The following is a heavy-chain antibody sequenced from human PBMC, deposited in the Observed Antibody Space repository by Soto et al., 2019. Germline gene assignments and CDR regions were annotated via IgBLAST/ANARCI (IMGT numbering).Heavy chain of an antibody. CDR2: IIPIFGTA. CDR3: ASTYYYDSSGTRKDQKFDY. J-gene: IGHJ4*02. V-gene: IGHV1-69*13. Sequence: SVKVSCKASGGTFSSYAISWVRQAPGQGLEWMGGIIPIFGTANYAQKFQGRVTITADESTCTAYMELSSLRSEDTAVYYCASTYYYDSSGTRKDQKFDYWGQGTLVTVSS. D-gene: IGHD3-22*01. CDR1: GGTFSSYA.